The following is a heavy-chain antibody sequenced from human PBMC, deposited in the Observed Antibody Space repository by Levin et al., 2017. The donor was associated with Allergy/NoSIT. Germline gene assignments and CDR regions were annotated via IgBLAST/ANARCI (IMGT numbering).Heavy chain of an antibody. CDR1: GFNFETFS. D-gene: IGHD3-10*01. Sequence: GGSLRLSCAASGFNFETFSMFWVRQAPGKGLEWISYISSTSSAIFYADSVKGRFTISRDNVYSSLFLQMSDLRADDTAVYYCAREQKFVHYFDYWGQGALVTVSS. J-gene: IGHJ4*02. V-gene: IGHV3-48*01. CDR2: ISSTSSAI. CDR3: AREQKFVHYFDY.